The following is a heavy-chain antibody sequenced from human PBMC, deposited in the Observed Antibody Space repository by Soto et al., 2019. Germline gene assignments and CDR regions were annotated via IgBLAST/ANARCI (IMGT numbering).Heavy chain of an antibody. V-gene: IGHV1-69*06. CDR1: GYTFTSYD. CDR2: IIPIFGTA. Sequence: QVQLVQSGAEVKKPGASVKVSCKASGYTFTSYDISWVRQAPGQGLEWMGGIIPIFGTANYAQKFQGRVTITADKSTSTAYMELSSLRSEDTAVYYCATSVVIAVAGPLDYWGQGTLVTVSS. CDR3: ATSVVIAVAGPLDY. D-gene: IGHD6-19*01. J-gene: IGHJ4*02.